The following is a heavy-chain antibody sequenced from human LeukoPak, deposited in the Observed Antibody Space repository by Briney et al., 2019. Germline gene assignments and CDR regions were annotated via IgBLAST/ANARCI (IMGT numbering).Heavy chain of an antibody. Sequence: GGSLRLSCAASGFTFSDYYMSWIRQAPGKGLEWVSYISSSGSTIYYADSVKGRFTISRDNAKNSLYLQMNSLRAEDTAVYYCARDAKWNYYYYGMDVWGQGITVTVSS. CDR1: GFTFSDYY. V-gene: IGHV3-11*01. CDR2: ISSSGSTI. D-gene: IGHD1-26*01. J-gene: IGHJ6*02. CDR3: ARDAKWNYYYYGMDV.